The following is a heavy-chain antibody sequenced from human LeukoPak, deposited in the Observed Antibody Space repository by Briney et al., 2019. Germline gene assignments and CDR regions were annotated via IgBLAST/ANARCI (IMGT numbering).Heavy chain of an antibody. CDR1: GGSFSGYY. Sequence: PSETLSLTCAVYGGSFSGYYWSWIRQPPGKGLEWIGEINHSGSTNYNPSLKRRVTISVDTSKNQFSLKLSSVTAADTAVYYCARATKYSSSWYHTRGAVYYFDYWGQGTLVTVSS. V-gene: IGHV4-34*01. CDR2: INHSGST. D-gene: IGHD6-13*01. CDR3: ARATKYSSSWYHTRGAVYYFDY. J-gene: IGHJ4*02.